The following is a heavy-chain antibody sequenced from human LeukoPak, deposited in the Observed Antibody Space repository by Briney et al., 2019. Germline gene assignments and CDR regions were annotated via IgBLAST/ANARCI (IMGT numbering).Heavy chain of an antibody. V-gene: IGHV3-48*04. CDR3: ARRRVLSVARALDY. CDR1: GFTFSSFT. J-gene: IGHJ4*02. D-gene: IGHD4/OR15-4a*01. CDR2: ISGTTDTI. Sequence: GGSLRLSCAATGFTFSSFTMNGVRQAPGRGGEGVSSISGTTDTIYYADSVKGRFTISRNNANNSVSLQMNSLRPEDTAVYFCARRRVLSVARALDYWGQGTLVTVSS.